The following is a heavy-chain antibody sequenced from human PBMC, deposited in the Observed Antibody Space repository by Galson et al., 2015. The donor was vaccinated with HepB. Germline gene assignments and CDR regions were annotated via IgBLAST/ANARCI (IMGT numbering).Heavy chain of an antibody. V-gene: IGHV1-46*04. D-gene: IGHD4-11*01. CDR1: GFTFTSHH. J-gene: IGHJ4*02. CDR3: ARDSNWAVDH. CDR2: SYFISGIP. Sequence: SVKVSCKASGFTFTSHHMHWVRQAPGQGLEWMGISYFISGIPKYSQKLEGRVTMARDTSTSTVYMELSSLRDDDTAVYYCARDSNWAVDHWGQGTLVTVSS.